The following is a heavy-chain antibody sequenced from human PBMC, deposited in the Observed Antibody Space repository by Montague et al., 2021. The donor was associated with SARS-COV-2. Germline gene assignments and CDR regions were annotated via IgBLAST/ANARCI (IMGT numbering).Heavy chain of an antibody. CDR3: ARGRDGYYHRSALFDY. CDR1: GGSFSNFF. CDR2: IYYSGST. D-gene: IGHD3-22*01. Sequence: SETLSLTCAVYGGSFSNFFWSWIRQSPGKGLEWIGYIYYSGSTNYNPPLTSPVTIPVDTSKNQFSLKLTSVTAADTAVYYCARGRDGYYHRSALFDYWGQGTLVTVSS. V-gene: IGHV4-59*01. J-gene: IGHJ4*02.